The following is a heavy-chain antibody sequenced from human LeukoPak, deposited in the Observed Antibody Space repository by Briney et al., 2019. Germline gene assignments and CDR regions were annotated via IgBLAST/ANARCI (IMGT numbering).Heavy chain of an antibody. V-gene: IGHV3-9*01. CDR3: AKGVYYDTSGSPDY. D-gene: IGHD3-22*01. Sequence: GGSLRLSCAASGFSFSSFAVHWVRQAPGKGLEWVSSINWNSGNLGYADSVRGRFTISRDNAKNSLYLQMNSLRAEDTAFYYCAKGVYYDTSGSPDYWGQGTRVTVSS. CDR2: INWNSGNL. CDR1: GFSFSSFA. J-gene: IGHJ4*02.